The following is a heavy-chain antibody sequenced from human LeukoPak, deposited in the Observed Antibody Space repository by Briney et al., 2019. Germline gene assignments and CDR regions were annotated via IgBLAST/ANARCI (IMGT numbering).Heavy chain of an antibody. CDR1: GFTFSDYW. D-gene: IGHD2-15*01. J-gene: IGHJ4*02. CDR2: LKQDGSEI. CDR3: AGGAGWSIDY. V-gene: IGHV3-7*01. Sequence: GGSLRLSCAASGFTFSDYWMNWVRQAPGKGLEWVAILKQDGSEILYVDSVKGRFTISRDNAKNSLYLQMNSLRAEDTAVYYCAGGAGWSIDYWCQGTLVTVSS.